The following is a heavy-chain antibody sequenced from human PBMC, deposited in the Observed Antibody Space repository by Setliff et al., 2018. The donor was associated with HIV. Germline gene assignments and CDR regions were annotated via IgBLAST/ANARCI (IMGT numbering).Heavy chain of an antibody. Sequence: GGSLRLSCVTSGFTVSSNYMTWVRQAPGKGLEWVSVINYSGSAKYADSVKGRFTISRDSSRNTVFLQMNSLRAEDTAVYYCARDRQIAAASRSNYYYGMDVWGQGTTVTVSS. D-gene: IGHD6-13*01. V-gene: IGHV3-53*01. J-gene: IGHJ6*02. CDR1: GFTVSSNY. CDR2: INYSGSA. CDR3: ARDRQIAAASRSNYYYGMDV.